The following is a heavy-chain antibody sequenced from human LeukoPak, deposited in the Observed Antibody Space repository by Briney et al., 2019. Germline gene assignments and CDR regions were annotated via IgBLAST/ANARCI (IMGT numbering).Heavy chain of an antibody. CDR1: GFTFTSSA. CDR3: GEEETRGLFDY. J-gene: IGHJ4*02. Sequence: SVKVSCKASGFTFTSSAVQWVRQARGQRLEWIGWIVVGSGNTNYAQKFQERVTITRDMSTSTAYMELSSLRSEDTAVNYCGEEETRGLFDYGGQGTLVTVSA. V-gene: IGHV1-58*01. CDR2: IVVGSGNT. D-gene: IGHD1-7*01.